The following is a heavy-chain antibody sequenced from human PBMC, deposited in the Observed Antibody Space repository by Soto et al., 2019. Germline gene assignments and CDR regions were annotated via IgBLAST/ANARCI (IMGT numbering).Heavy chain of an antibody. CDR1: GYTFTSYG. D-gene: IGHD6-13*01. V-gene: IGHV1-18*01. Sequence: QVQLVQSGAEVKKPGASVKVSCKAPGYTFTSYGISWVRQAPGQGPEWMGRISTYNGNTNYVQKLQGRVTMTTDTSTNTAYMELRSLRYDDTAVYYCARDPGYSTTWQQAFDIWGQGTMVTVSS. J-gene: IGHJ3*02. CDR3: ARDPGYSTTWQQAFDI. CDR2: ISTYNGNT.